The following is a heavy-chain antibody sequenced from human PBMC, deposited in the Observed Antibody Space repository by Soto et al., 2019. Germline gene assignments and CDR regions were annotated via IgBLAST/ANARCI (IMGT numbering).Heavy chain of an antibody. CDR1: GYTFTSYD. D-gene: IGHD3-3*01. CDR2: MNPNSGNT. V-gene: IGHV1-8*01. J-gene: IGHJ6*03. CDR3: ARRGEKKYYDFWSGYLSPDYYYYYYMDA. Sequence: ASVKVSCKASGYTFTSYDINWVRQATGQGLEWMGWMNPNSGNTGYAQKFQGRVTMTRNTSISTAYMELSSLRSEDTAVYYCARRGEKKYYDFWSGYLSPDYYYYYYMDAWGKGITVTVSS.